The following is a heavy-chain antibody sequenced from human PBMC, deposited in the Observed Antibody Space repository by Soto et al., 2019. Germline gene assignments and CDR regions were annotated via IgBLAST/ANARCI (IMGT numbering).Heavy chain of an antibody. J-gene: IGHJ4*02. D-gene: IGHD6-6*01. V-gene: IGHV4-39*01. CDR3: ASVVLSIALRSSDY. CDR2: IYYSGST. Sequence: PSETLSLTCTVSGGSISSSSYYWGWIRQPPGKGLEWIGSIYYSGSTYYNPSLKSRVTISVDTSKNQFSLKLSSVTAADTAVYYCASVVLSIALRSSDYRCPGTLVT. CDR1: GGSISSSSYY.